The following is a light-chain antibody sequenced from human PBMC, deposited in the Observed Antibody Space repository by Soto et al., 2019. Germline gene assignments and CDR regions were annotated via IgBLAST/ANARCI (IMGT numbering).Light chain of an antibody. J-gene: IGKJ1*01. Sequence: EIVLTQSPGTLSLSPGERATLSCRASESISSRSLAWYQQKPGQAPRLLMYGASNRAPGIPDRFSGTGSGTDFTLTISRLEPEDLAVFYCKKYGRSPTFGQGTKVEIK. CDR1: ESISSRS. V-gene: IGKV3-20*01. CDR3: KKYGRSPT. CDR2: GAS.